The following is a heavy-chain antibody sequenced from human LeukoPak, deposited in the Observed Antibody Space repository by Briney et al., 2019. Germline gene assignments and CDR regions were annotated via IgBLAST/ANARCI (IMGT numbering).Heavy chain of an antibody. V-gene: IGHV1-2*02. CDR2: INPNSGGT. CDR3: ARGRQWKPRDAFDI. J-gene: IGHJ3*02. D-gene: IGHD6-19*01. Sequence: ASVEVSCKASGYTFTGYYMHWVRQAPGQGLEWMGWINPNSGGTNYAQKFQGRLTMTRDTSISRAYMELSRLNSDNTALYYCARGRQWKPRDAFDIWGQGTMVTVAS. CDR1: GYTFTGYY.